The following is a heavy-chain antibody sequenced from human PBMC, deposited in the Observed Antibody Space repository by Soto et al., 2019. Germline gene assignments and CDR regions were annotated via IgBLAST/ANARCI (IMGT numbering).Heavy chain of an antibody. CDR3: TTDLSEEPGNFDY. V-gene: IGHV3-15*01. CDR2: IKSKTDGGTT. D-gene: IGHD1-1*01. Sequence: PGGSLRLSCAASGFTFSNAWMSWVRQAPGKGLEWVGRIKSKTDGGTTDYAAPVKGGFTISRDDSKNTLYLQMNSLKTEDTAVYYCTTDLSEEPGNFDYWGQGTLVTVS. CDR1: GFTFSNAW. J-gene: IGHJ4*02.